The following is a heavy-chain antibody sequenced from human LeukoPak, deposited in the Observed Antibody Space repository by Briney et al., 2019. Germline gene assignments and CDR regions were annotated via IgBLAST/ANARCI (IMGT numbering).Heavy chain of an antibody. D-gene: IGHD2-15*01. CDR2: IYPADSHT. Sequence: GESLKISCKGSGYTFTSYWIGWVRQMPGKGLEWMGIIYPADSHTSYGPSFQGQATISADESISTAYLQWSSLKASDTAMYYCARVAATLPDYWGQGTLVTVSS. V-gene: IGHV5-51*01. CDR3: ARVAATLPDY. CDR1: GYTFTSYW. J-gene: IGHJ4*02.